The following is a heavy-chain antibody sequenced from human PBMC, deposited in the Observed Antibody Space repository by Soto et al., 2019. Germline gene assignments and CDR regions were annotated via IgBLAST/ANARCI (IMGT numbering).Heavy chain of an antibody. J-gene: IGHJ5*02. V-gene: IGHV3-30*18. CDR2: ISYDGSNK. CDR3: AKEPSSGWYWAINWFDP. Sequence: GGSLRLSCAASGFTFSSYGMHWVRQAPGKGLEWVAVISYDGSNKYYADSVKGRFTISRDNSKNTLYLQMNSLRAEDTAVYYCAKEPSSGWYWAINWFDPWGQGTLVTV. D-gene: IGHD6-19*01. CDR1: GFTFSSYG.